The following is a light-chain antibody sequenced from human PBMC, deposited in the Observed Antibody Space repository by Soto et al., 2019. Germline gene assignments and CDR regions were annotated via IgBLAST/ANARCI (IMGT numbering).Light chain of an antibody. CDR2: GAS. V-gene: IGKV3-20*01. CDR3: QQYGSSPPYT. J-gene: IGKJ2*01. CDR1: QSVSSSY. Sequence: EIVLTQSPGTLSLSPGERATLSCRASQSVSSSYLAWYQQKPGQAPRLLIYGASSRATSIPDRFSGSGSGTDVTLTISRLEPEDFAGDYCQQYGSSPPYTFGQGTKLEIK.